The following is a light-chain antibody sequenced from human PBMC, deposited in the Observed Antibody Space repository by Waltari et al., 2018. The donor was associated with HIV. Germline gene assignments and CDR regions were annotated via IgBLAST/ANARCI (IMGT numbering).Light chain of an antibody. CDR3: QQASALPLT. V-gene: IGKV1-39*01. CDR1: HNIATY. CDR2: SAS. J-gene: IGKJ4*01. Sequence: DILMTQSPASLSASLGDRVTMTCRSSHNIATYVNWYQQRPGKPPSLLIYSASTLHIGVPSRFTGAGSGGLFTLTINRLQSEDFASYFCQQASALPLTFGGGTNV.